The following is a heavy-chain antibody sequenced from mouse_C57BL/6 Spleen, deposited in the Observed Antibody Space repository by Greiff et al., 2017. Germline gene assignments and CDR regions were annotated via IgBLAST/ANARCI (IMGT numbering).Heavy chain of an antibody. CDR3: ARSRAGVASDYYAMDY. CDR1: GYTFTSYW. D-gene: IGHD1-1*01. CDR2: IYPGSGST. J-gene: IGHJ4*01. Sequence: QVQLQQPGAELVKPGASVKMSCKASGYTFTSYWITWVKQRPGQGLEWIGDIYPGSGSTNYNEKFKSKAKLTVDTSSSPAYMQRSSLTSEDSAVYYCARSRAGVASDYYAMDYWGQGTSVTVSS. V-gene: IGHV1-55*01.